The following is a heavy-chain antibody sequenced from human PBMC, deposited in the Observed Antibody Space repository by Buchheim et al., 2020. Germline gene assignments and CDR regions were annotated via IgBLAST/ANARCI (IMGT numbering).Heavy chain of an antibody. Sequence: EVQLVESGGGLVQPGGSLRLSCAASGFTFSSYEMNWVRQAPGKGLEWVSYISSSGSTIYYADSVKGRFTISRDNAKNSLYLQMNSLRDEDTAVYYCARDLVSSGYYYYYYGMDVWGQGTT. D-gene: IGHD5/OR15-5a*01. V-gene: IGHV3-48*03. CDR3: ARDLVSSGYYYYYYGMDV. CDR2: ISSSGSTI. CDR1: GFTFSSYE. J-gene: IGHJ6*02.